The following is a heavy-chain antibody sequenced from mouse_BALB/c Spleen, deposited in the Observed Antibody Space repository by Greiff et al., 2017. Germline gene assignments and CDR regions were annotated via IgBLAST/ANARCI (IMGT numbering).Heavy chain of an antibody. V-gene: IGHV5-4*02. Sequence: DVKLQESGGGLVKPGGSLKLSCAASGFTFSDYYMYWVRQTPEKRLEWVATISDGGSYTYYPDSVKGRFTISRDNAKNNLYLQMSSLKSEDTAMYYCASGVSWFAYWGQGTLVTVSA. D-gene: IGHD2-10*02. CDR3: ASGVSWFAY. J-gene: IGHJ3*01. CDR1: GFTFSDYY. CDR2: ISDGGSYT.